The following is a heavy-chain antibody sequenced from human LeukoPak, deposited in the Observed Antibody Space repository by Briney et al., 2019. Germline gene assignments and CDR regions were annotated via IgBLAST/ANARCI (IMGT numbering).Heavy chain of an antibody. CDR3: AKVRTFLTISVMDV. D-gene: IGHD3-3*01. CDR1: GFTFSSYA. Sequence: GGSLRLSCAASGFTFSSYAMSWVRQAPAKGLEWVSAISGSGGSTHYADSVKGRFTISRDNSKNTLYLQMNSLRAEDTAVYYCAKVRTFLTISVMDVWGKGTTVTVSS. V-gene: IGHV3-23*01. CDR2: ISGSGGST. J-gene: IGHJ6*04.